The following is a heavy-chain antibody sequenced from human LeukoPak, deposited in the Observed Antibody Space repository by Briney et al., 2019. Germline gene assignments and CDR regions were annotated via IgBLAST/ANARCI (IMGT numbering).Heavy chain of an antibody. V-gene: IGHV4-59*08. CDR1: GGSISSLC. D-gene: IGHD6-6*01. CDR2: IYYTGST. CDR3: ARHRAYSSSSPFDY. J-gene: IGHJ4*02. Sequence: PSETLSLTGSVSGGSISSLCWSWIRQPPGKGLEWIGYIYYTGSTNYNPSLKSRVTMFVDMSKNQFSLRLSSVTAADTAVYYCARHRAYSSSSPFDYWGQGTLVTVSS.